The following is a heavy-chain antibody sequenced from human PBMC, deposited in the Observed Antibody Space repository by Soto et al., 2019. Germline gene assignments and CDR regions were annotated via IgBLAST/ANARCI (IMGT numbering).Heavy chain of an antibody. J-gene: IGHJ6*02. CDR1: GFTFSSYA. D-gene: IGHD3-3*01. V-gene: IGHV3-30-3*01. CDR2: ISYDGSNK. CDR3: ARDHDDFWSGYNYYYYYYGMDV. Sequence: PVGSLRLSCAASGFTFSSYAMHWVRQAPGKGLEWVAVISYDGSNKYYADSVKGRFTISRDNSKNTLYLQMNSLRAEDTAVYYCARDHDDFWSGYNYYYYYYGMDVWGQGTTVTVSS.